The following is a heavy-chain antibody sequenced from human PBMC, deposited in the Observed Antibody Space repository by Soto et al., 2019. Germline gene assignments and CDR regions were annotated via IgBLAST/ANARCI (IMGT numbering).Heavy chain of an antibody. D-gene: IGHD2-8*02. CDR3: ATGTYWSFDY. CDR2: ISSSSSTI. Sequence: GGSLRLSCAASGFTFSSYSMNWVRQAPGKGLEWVSYISSSSSTIYYADSVKGRFTISRDNAKDSLYLQMNSLRAEDTAVYYCATGTYWSFDYWGQGALVTVSS. J-gene: IGHJ4*02. V-gene: IGHV3-48*04. CDR1: GFTFSSYS.